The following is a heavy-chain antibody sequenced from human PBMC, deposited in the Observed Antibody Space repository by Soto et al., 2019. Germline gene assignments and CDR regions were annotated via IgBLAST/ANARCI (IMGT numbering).Heavy chain of an antibody. CDR3: ATYTVGEGGRGY. J-gene: IGHJ4*02. Sequence: QVQLQESGPGLVKPSETLSLTCTVSGGSMRGQHWSWIRQPPGKGLEWIGHHSDSTNYNPSLKSRITISTHTSKTQFSLKLSSVTAAETAVYYCATYTVGEGGRGYWGQGTLVTVSS. CDR2: HHSDST. CDR1: GGSMRGQH. V-gene: IGHV4-4*09. D-gene: IGHD3-16*01.